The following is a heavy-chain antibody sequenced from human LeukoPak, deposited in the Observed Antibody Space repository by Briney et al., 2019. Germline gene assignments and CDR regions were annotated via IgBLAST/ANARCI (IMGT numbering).Heavy chain of an antibody. CDR3: ASKYCSGGSCSNWGPFFDY. J-gene: IGHJ4*02. CDR2: IIPIFGTA. V-gene: IGHV1-69*06. CDR1: GGTFSSYA. Sequence: SVKVSCKASGGTFSSYAISWVRQAPGQGLEWMGGIIPIFGTANYAQKFQGRVTITADKSTSTAYMELSSLRSEDTAVYYCASKYCSGGSCSNWGPFFDYWGQGTLATVSS. D-gene: IGHD2-15*01.